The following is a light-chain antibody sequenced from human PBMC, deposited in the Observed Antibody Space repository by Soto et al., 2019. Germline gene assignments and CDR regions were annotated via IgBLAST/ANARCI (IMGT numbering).Light chain of an antibody. V-gene: IGKV3-15*01. CDR2: GAS. Sequence: VLTQSAATLALSPGERASLSCRASQSVSSYLAWYQQKLGQAPRVLIYGASTRATGIPARFTGSGSGTEFILTITSLQSEDSAVYYCQEYNTWPWTFGQGTKVDNK. CDR1: QSVSSY. CDR3: QEYNTWPWT. J-gene: IGKJ1*01.